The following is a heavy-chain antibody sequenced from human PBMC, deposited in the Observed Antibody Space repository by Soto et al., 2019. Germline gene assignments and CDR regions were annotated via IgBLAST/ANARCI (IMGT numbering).Heavy chain of an antibody. CDR1: GFTFSSYA. V-gene: IGHV3-23*01. J-gene: IGHJ4*02. CDR2: ISGSGGST. Sequence: GGSLRLSCAASGFTFSSYAMSWVRQAPGKGLEWVSAISGSGGSTYYADSVKGRFTISRDNSKNTLCLQMNSLRAEDTAVYYCAKGNPLYYYDSSSTFDYWGQGTLVTVSS. CDR3: AKGNPLYYYDSSSTFDY. D-gene: IGHD3-22*01.